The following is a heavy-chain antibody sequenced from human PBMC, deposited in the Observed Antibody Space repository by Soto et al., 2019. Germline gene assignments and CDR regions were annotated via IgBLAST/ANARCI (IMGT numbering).Heavy chain of an antibody. Sequence: SETLSLTCTVSGGSISSSSYYWGWIRQPPGKGLEWIGSIYYSGSTYYNPSLKSRVTISVDTSKNQFSLKLSSVTAADTAVYYCARQGGMVRGVMPFFDYWGQGTLVTVSS. J-gene: IGHJ4*02. CDR3: ARQGGMVRGVMPFFDY. CDR2: IYYSGST. D-gene: IGHD3-10*01. CDR1: GGSISSSSYY. V-gene: IGHV4-39*01.